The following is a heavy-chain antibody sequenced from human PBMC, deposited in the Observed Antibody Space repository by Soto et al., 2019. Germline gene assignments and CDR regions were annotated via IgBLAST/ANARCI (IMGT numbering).Heavy chain of an antibody. J-gene: IGHJ6*02. CDR2: IVPIFGTA. CDR3: ARGRYSGYDMPDTYYYYNYGMDV. CDR1: GGTFSSHG. V-gene: IGHV1-69*12. Sequence: QVQLVQSGAEVKKPGSSVKVSCKASGGTFSSHGISWVRQAPGQGLEWMGGIVPIFGTADDAQRFRGRVTITEDDSTSTAYMELSSLSSEDTAVYYCARGRYSGYDMPDTYYYYNYGMDVWGQGTTVTVSS. D-gene: IGHD5-12*01.